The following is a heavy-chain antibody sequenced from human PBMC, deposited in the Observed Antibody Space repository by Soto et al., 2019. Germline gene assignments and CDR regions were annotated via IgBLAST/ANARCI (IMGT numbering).Heavy chain of an antibody. CDR1: GGTFSSYA. D-gene: IGHD2-15*01. CDR3: AREAGFSGGSLGHSWFDP. J-gene: IGHJ5*02. V-gene: IGHV1-69*13. Sequence: SVKVSCKASGGTFSSYAISWVRQAPGQGLEWMGGIIPIFGTANYAQKFQGRVTITADESTSTAYMELSSLRSEDTAVYYCAREAGFSGGSLGHSWFDPWGQGTLVTAPQ. CDR2: IIPIFGTA.